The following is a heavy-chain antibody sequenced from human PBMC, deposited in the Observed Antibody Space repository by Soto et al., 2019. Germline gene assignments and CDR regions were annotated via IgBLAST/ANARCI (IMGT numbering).Heavy chain of an antibody. CDR3: ARGPLSYSSSWYGPSRVWFDP. Sequence: PSETLSLTCAVYGGSFSGYYWSWIRQPPGKGLEWIGEINHSGSTNYNPSLKSRVTISVDTSKNRFSLKLSSVTAADTAVYYCARGPLSYSSSWYGPSRVWFDPWGQGTLVTVSS. D-gene: IGHD6-13*01. CDR1: GGSFSGYY. CDR2: INHSGST. J-gene: IGHJ5*02. V-gene: IGHV4-34*01.